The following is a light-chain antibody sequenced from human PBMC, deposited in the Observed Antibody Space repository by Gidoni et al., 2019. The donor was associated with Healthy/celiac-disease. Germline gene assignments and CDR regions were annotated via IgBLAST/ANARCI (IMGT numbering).Light chain of an antibody. Sequence: DIQMTQSPSSLSASVGDRVTITCQASQDISNYLNWYQQKPGKAPKLLIYDASNLETGVPSRFSGSGSWTDVTFTISSLHPEDIATYYCQQYDNLPLTFGGGTKVEIK. CDR3: QQYDNLPLT. CDR2: DAS. J-gene: IGKJ4*01. CDR1: QDISNY. V-gene: IGKV1-33*01.